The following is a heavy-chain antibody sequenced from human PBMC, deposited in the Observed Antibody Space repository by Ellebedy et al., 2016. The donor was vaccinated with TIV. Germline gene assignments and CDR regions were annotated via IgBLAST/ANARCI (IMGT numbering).Heavy chain of an antibody. CDR2: ISYDGSNK. CDR3: AKGRGGGSDSSAPRYYFDY. CDR1: GFTFSSYG. V-gene: IGHV3-30*18. D-gene: IGHD3-22*01. Sequence: GESLKIPCAASGFTFSSYGMHWVRQAPGKGLEWVAVISYDGSNKYYADSVKGRFTISRDNSKKTLYLQMNSLRAEDTAVYYCAKGRGGGSDSSAPRYYFDYWGLGTLVTVSS. J-gene: IGHJ4*02.